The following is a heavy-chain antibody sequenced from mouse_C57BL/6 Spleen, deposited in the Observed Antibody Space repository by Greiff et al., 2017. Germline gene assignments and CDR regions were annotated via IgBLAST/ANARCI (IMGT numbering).Heavy chain of an antibody. J-gene: IGHJ2*01. CDR3: ASYDGYPYY. CDR2: IYPGDGDT. V-gene: IGHV1-82*01. CDR1: GYAFSSSW. Sequence: VQLQQSGPELVKPGASVKISCKASGYAFSSSWMNWVKQRPGKGLEWIGRIYPGDGDTNYNGKFKGKATLTADKSSSTAYMQRSSLTSEDSAVYFCASYDGYPYYWGQGTTLTVSS. D-gene: IGHD2-3*01.